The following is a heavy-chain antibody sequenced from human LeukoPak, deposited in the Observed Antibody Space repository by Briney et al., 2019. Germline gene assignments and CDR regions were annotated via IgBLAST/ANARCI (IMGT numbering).Heavy chain of an antibody. J-gene: IGHJ3*02. CDR1: GYTFTGYY. V-gene: IGHV1-2*02. CDR2: INPNSGGT. CDR3: TTLKDTAMRAFDI. D-gene: IGHD5-18*01. Sequence: ASVKVSCKASGYTFTGYYMHWVRQAPGQGLEWMGWINPNSGGTNYAQKFQGRVTMTRDTSISTAYMELSRLRSDDTAVYYCTTLKDTAMRAFDIWGQGTMVTVSS.